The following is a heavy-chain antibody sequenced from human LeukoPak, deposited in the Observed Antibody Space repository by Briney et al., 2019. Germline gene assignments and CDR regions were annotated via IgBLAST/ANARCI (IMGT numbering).Heavy chain of an antibody. D-gene: IGHD1-26*01. CDR1: GFTFSSYD. CDR2: IGTSGDT. CDR3: VRSAIVVGNGMDV. J-gene: IGHJ6*02. V-gene: IGHV3-13*01. Sequence: GGSLRLSCAASGFTFSSYDMHWVRHAPGKGLEWVSSIGTSGDTYFSGALKGRFSISRDDAKDSLYLQMNSLRAGDTAVYYCVRSAIVVGNGMDVWGQGTTVTVSS.